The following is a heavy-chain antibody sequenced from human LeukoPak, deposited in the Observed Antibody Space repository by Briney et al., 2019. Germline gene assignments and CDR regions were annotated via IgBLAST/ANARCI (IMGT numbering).Heavy chain of an antibody. CDR1: GYTFTSYG. CDR3: ARAGTRSTSCCYPFDY. V-gene: IGHV1-18*01. J-gene: IGHJ4*02. D-gene: IGHD2-2*01. Sequence: ASVKVSCKASGYTFTSYGISWVRQAPGQGLEWMGWISAYNSNTNYAQKLQGRVTMTTDTSTSTAYMELRSLRSDDTAVYYCARAGTRSTSCCYPFDYWGQGTLVTVSS. CDR2: ISAYNSNT.